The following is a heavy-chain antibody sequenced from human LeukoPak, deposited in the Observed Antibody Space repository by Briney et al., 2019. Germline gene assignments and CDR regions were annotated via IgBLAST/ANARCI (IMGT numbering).Heavy chain of an antibody. Sequence: ASVKVSCKASGYTFTNYAIHWVRQAPGQGLEWMGWISAYNGNTNYAQKLQGRVTMTTDTSTSTAYMELRSLRSDDTAVYYCARDSNYYDFWSGYLPRSYYYGMDVWGQGTTVTVSS. CDR2: ISAYNGNT. D-gene: IGHD3-3*01. CDR1: GYTFTNYA. J-gene: IGHJ6*02. CDR3: ARDSNYYDFWSGYLPRSYYYGMDV. V-gene: IGHV1-18*01.